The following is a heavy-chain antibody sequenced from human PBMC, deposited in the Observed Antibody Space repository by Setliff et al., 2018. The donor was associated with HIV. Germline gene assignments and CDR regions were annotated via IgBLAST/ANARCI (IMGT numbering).Heavy chain of an antibody. D-gene: IGHD1-26*01. Sequence: GGSLRLSCAASDFTFSVYAMSWLRQAPGKGLEWVSGISGSGSSTYYADSVKGRFTISRDKSKNTLYLQMNRLRADDTAIYYCVRDPIEGSPDYFDYWGQGALVTVSS. CDR1: DFTFSVYA. CDR2: ISGSGSST. V-gene: IGHV3-23*01. CDR3: VRDPIEGSPDYFDY. J-gene: IGHJ4*02.